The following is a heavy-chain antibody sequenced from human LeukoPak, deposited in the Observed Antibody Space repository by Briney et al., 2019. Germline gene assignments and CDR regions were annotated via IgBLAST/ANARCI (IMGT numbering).Heavy chain of an antibody. CDR2: INPNSGGT. CDR1: GYTFTGYY. D-gene: IGHD5-24*01. J-gene: IGHJ4*02. CDR3: ARDGEMATISYFDY. V-gene: IGHV1-2*02. Sequence: GASVKVSCKAFGYTFTGYYMHWVRQAPGQGLEWMGWINPNSGGTNYAQKFQGRVTMTRDTSISTAYMELSRLRSDDTAVYYCARDGEMATISYFDYWGQGTLVTVSS.